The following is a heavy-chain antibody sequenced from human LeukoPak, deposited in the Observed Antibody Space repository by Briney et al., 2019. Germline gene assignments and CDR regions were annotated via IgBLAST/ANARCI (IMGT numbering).Heavy chain of an antibody. CDR3: ARGGGFCGSTSCYGIDS. Sequence: PGGSLRLSCAASGFPFSSYSMHWVRQAPGKGLEWLSYISSSSTTIYNADSVRGRFTISRDNAKNSLFLQMNSLRAEDTAVYSCARGGGFCGSTSCYGIDSWGQGTLVPVSS. V-gene: IGHV3-48*01. CDR2: ISSSSTTI. J-gene: IGHJ4*02. D-gene: IGHD2-2*01. CDR1: GFPFSSYS.